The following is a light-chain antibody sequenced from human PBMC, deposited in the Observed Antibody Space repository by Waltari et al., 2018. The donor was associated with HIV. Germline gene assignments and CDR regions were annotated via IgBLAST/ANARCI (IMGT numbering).Light chain of an antibody. CDR1: SSDVGAYNS. Sequence: QSALTQPPSASGSPGQSVTISCTGTSSDVGAYNSVSWFQQHPGKAPNLMIDDVTKRPSGVPDRFSGSKSGNTASLTVSGLQAEDEADYYCASHAGSKDVFGGGTRLTVL. CDR3: ASHAGSKDV. CDR2: DVT. V-gene: IGLV2-8*01. J-gene: IGLJ2*01.